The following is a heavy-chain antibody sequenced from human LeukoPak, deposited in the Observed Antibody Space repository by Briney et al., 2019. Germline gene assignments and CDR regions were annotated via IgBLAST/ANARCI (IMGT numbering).Heavy chain of an antibody. V-gene: IGHV1-18*01. CDR3: ARDCSGGSCYFGY. CDR1: GYTFTSYG. D-gene: IGHD2-15*01. CDR2: ISAYNGNT. Sequence: GASVKVSCKASGYTFTSYGISWVRQAPGQGLEWMGWISAYNGNTNYAQKLQGRVTMTRDMSTSTVYMELSSLRSEDTAVYYCARDCSGGSCYFGYWGQGTLVTVSS. J-gene: IGHJ4*02.